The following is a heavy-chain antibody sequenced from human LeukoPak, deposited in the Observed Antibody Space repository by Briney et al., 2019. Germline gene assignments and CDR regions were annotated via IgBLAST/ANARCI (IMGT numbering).Heavy chain of an antibody. J-gene: IGHJ4*02. V-gene: IGHV4-4*07. D-gene: IGHD2-2*01. CDR1: GGSTNSYY. CDR3: ARVKASSTSWTFDQ. CDR2: IYSSGST. Sequence: SSETLSLTCSVSGGSTNSYYWSWIRQSGGKGLEWIGCIYSSGSTVYNPSLNSRLTMSIDTSKNQFSLTLKSVTATDTAVYYCARVKASSTSWTFDQWGQGALVTVSS.